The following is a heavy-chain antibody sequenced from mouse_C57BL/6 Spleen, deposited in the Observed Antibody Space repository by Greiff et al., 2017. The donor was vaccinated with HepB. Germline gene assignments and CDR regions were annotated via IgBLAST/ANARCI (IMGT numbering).Heavy chain of an antibody. CDR3: AREGGNWDDFDY. Sequence: QVQLQQPGAELVRPGPSVKLSCKASGYTLTSYWMHWVKQRPGQGLEWIGVIDPSDSYTNYNQKFKGKATLTVDTSSSTAYMQLSSLTSEDSAVYYCAREGGNWDDFDYWGQGTTLTVSS. J-gene: IGHJ2*01. CDR1: GYTLTSYW. D-gene: IGHD4-1*01. CDR2: IDPSDSYT. V-gene: IGHV1-59*01.